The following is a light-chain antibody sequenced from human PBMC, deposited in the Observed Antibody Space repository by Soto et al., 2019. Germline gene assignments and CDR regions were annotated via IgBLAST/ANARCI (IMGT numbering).Light chain of an antibody. CDR3: QKYNRYPRT. J-gene: IGKJ1*01. CDR1: QSVSID. CDR2: GAS. Sequence: VMTQSPSTLSLSPGDSVTLSCRASQSVSIDLAWYQQTTGQAPNILIYGASTLATGVPFRFSGGASGTEFNLTISRLQPDDFAIYYCQKYNRYPRTFGQGTKVDIK. V-gene: IGKV3-15*01.